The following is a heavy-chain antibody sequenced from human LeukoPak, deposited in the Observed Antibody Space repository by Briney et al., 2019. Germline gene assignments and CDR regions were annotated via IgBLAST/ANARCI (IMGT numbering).Heavy chain of an antibody. CDR3: ARERSERGLIDY. D-gene: IGHD3-10*01. V-gene: IGHV4-4*07. CDR1: GGSFTSYH. CDR2: LFSNENT. Sequence: PSETLSLTCTVPGGSFTSYHWSWIRQPAGKGLEWIGRLFSNENTYYNPSLKSRVTMSVDTSKKQFSLKLTSVTAADTAVYYCARERSERGLIDYWGQGTLVTVSS. J-gene: IGHJ4*02.